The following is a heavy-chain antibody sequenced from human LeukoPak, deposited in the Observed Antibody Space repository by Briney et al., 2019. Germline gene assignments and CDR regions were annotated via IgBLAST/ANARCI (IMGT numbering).Heavy chain of an antibody. CDR2: INPSGGST. CDR3: ARLSGYSNPGWFDP. CDR1: GGTFNNYG. D-gene: IGHD4-11*01. V-gene: IGHV1-46*02. Sequence: GASVKVSCRASGGTFNNYGFNWVRQAPGQGLEWMGIINPSGGSTNFAQKFQGRVTMTTDTSTITVYMELSSLRSEDTAVYYCARLSGYSNPGWFDPWGQGTLVTVSS. J-gene: IGHJ5*02.